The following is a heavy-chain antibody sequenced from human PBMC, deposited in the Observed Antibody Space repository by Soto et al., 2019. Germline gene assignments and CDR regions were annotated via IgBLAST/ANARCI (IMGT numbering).Heavy chain of an antibody. CDR2: IIPIFGTA. CDR1: GGTFSSYA. V-gene: IGHV1-69*01. Sequence: QVQLVQSGAEVKKPGSSVKVSCKASGGTFSSYAISWVRQAPGQGLEWMGGIIPIFGTANYAQKFQGSVTITADESTSTAYMELSSLRSEDTAVYYCAVRYCSSTSCYTGSIYYYYGMDVWGQGTTVTVSS. J-gene: IGHJ6*02. CDR3: AVRYCSSTSCYTGSIYYYYGMDV. D-gene: IGHD2-2*02.